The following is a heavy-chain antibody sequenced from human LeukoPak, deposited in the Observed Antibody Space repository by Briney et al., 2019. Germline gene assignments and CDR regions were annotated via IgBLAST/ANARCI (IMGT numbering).Heavy chain of an antibody. V-gene: IGHV3-11*04. J-gene: IGHJ4*02. CDR2: ISSSGSTI. CDR1: GFTFSDYY. D-gene: IGHD4-17*01. Sequence: GGSLRLSCAASGFTFSDYYMSWIRQAPGKGLEWVSYISSSGSTIYYADSVKGRFTISRDNAKNSLYLQMNSLRAEDTAVYYCATRKPYGDYTYYFDYWGQGTLVTVSS. CDR3: ATRKPYGDYTYYFDY.